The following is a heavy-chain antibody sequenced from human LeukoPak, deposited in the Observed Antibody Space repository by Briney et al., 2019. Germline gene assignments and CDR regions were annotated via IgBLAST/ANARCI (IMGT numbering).Heavy chain of an antibody. D-gene: IGHD6-19*01. J-gene: IGHJ3*02. CDR3: ARGGRERYSSGWTDAFDI. CDR1: GYTFTSYQ. V-gene: IGHV1-46*01. Sequence: ASVKVSCKASGYTFTSYQMNWVRQAPGQGLEWMGVIIPSGGSTSYAQKFQGRVTMTRDTSTSTVYMELSSLSSEDTAVYYCARGGRERYSSGWTDAFDIWGQGTMVTVSS. CDR2: IIPSGGST.